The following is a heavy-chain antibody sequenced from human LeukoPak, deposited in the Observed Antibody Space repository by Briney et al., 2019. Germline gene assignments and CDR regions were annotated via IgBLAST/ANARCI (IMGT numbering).Heavy chain of an antibody. CDR3: ARALGGDYDY. V-gene: IGHV3-20*04. CDR1: GFTFDDYG. Sequence: GGSLLLSCAASGFTFDDYGMSWVRQAPGKGLEWVSGINWNGGSTGYADPVKGRFTISRDNAKNSLYLQMNSLRAEDTALYYCARALGGDYDYWGQGTRVTVSS. D-gene: IGHD2-21*01. CDR2: INWNGGST. J-gene: IGHJ4*02.